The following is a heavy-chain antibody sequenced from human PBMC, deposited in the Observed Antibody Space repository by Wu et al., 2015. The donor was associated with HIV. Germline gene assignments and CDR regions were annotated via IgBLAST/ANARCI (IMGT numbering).Heavy chain of an antibody. V-gene: IGHV1-18*01. D-gene: IGHD4-17*01. CDR1: GYTFSHYG. J-gene: IGHJ4*02. CDR2: ISPYNGDT. CDR3: ARERVNGDFVEPIDY. Sequence: QVQLVQSAPEVREPGALVKVSCRASGYTFSHYGITWVRQAPGQGLEWMGWISPYNGDTKFAQKLQGRVIMTTDTSTTTAFMELRSLRSDDTAVYYCARERVNGDFVEPIDYWGQGTLVTVSS.